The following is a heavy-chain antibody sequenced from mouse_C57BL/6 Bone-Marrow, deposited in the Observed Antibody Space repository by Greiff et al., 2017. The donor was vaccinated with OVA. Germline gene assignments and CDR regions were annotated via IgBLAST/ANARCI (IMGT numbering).Heavy chain of an antibody. CDR1: GYTFTSYW. CDR3: ARSPPITTVAFDY. V-gene: IGHV1-69*01. D-gene: IGHD1-1*01. Sequence: QVQLQQPGAELVMPGASVKLSCKASGYTFTSYWMHWVKQRPGQGLEWIGEIDPSDSYTNYNQKFKSKSTLTVDKSSSTAYMQLSSLTSEDSAVYYCARSPPITTVAFDYWGQGTTLTVSS. CDR2: IDPSDSYT. J-gene: IGHJ2*01.